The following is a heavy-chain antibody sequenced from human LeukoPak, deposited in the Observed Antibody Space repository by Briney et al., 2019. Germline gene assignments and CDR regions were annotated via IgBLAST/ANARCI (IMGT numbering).Heavy chain of an antibody. CDR2: ISGSGGST. CDR3: AKEDMPISGYSSSSWDY. D-gene: IGHD6-6*01. V-gene: IGHV3-23*01. J-gene: IGHJ4*02. CDR1: GFTFSSYA. Sequence: GGSLRLSCAASGFTFSSYAMSWVRQAPGKGLEWVSAISGSGGSTYYADSVKGRFTISRDNSKNTLYLQMNSLRAEDTAVYYCAKEDMPISGYSSSSWDYWGQGTLVTVSS.